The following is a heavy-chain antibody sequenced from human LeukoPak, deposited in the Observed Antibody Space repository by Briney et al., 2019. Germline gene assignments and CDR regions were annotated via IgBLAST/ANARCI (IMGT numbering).Heavy chain of an antibody. V-gene: IGHV4-4*02. CDR1: GGSIRSNNW. CDR3: ARGGTTVAGTFWFDP. Sequence: SDTLSLTFAVSGGSIRSNNWWTWVRQPPGEGLEWIGEVYHTGSSNYNPSLKSRVTISVDKSKSQFSLNLSSVTAADTAVYYCARGGTTVAGTFWFDPWGQGTLVTVSS. CDR2: VYHTGSS. J-gene: IGHJ5*02. D-gene: IGHD4-23*01.